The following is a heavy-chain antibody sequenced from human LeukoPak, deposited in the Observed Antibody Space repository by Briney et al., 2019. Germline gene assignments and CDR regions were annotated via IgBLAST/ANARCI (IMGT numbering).Heavy chain of an antibody. CDR1: GFTFISCA. D-gene: IGHD5-18*01. V-gene: IGHV3-23*01. CDR2: ISGSGGST. J-gene: IGHJ3*02. CDR3: AKPQVTQLWTPDDASDS. Sequence: PGGSLRLSSAASGFTFISCAMSWVRQAPGRGLEWVSAISGSGGSTYYADSVKGRFTISRDNSKNTLYLQMNSLRAEDTAVYYCAKPQVTQLWTPDDASDSWGQGTMVTVSS.